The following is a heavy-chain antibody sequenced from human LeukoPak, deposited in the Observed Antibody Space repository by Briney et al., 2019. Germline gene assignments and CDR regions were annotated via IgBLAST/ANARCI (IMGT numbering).Heavy chain of an antibody. Sequence: GGSLRLSCAASGXTFSNYWMTWVRQAPGKGLESVGNLKPDGSEKYYADSLKGRFTISRDNVKNSLYLQMNTLRAEDTAVYYCARYGSIAAAGTFDYWGQGTLVTVSS. CDR2: LKPDGSEK. V-gene: IGHV3-7*04. D-gene: IGHD6-13*01. J-gene: IGHJ4*02. CDR1: GXTFSNYW. CDR3: ARYGSIAAAGTFDY.